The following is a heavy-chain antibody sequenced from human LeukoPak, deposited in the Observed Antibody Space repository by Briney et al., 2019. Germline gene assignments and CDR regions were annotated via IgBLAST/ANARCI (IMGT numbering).Heavy chain of an antibody. D-gene: IGHD4-23*01. CDR1: GFTFSNYG. CDR3: AKDPSGRTTAVGTDH. V-gene: IGHV3-30*02. J-gene: IGHJ4*02. CDR2: IRYDGNNK. Sequence: GGSLRLSCAASGFTFSNYGMHWVRQAPGKGLEWVAFIRYDGNNKYYADSVKGRFTISRDNSKKTLYLQMNSLRAEDTAVYYCAKDPSGRTTAVGTDHWGQGTLVTVSS.